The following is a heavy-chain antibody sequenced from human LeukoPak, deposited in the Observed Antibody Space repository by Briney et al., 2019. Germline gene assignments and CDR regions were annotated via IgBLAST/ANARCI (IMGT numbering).Heavy chain of an antibody. CDR2: IYYSGST. Sequence: TSETLSLTCTVSGGSISSGDYYWSWIRQPPGKGLEWIGYIYYSGSTYYNPSLKSRVTISIDTSKNQFSLKLSSVTAADTAVYYCARLADSYTIFGVVIIPWFDPWGQGTLVTVSS. D-gene: IGHD3-3*01. J-gene: IGHJ5*02. CDR1: GGSISSGDYY. CDR3: ARLADSYTIFGVVIIPWFDP. V-gene: IGHV4-30-4*01.